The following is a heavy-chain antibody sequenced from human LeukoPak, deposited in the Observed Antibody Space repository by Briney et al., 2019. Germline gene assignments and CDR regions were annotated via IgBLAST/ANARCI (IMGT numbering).Heavy chain of an antibody. CDR2: IWYDGSNK. J-gene: IGHJ6*02. CDR1: GLTFSSYG. Sequence: GGSLRLSCAASGLTFSSYGMHWVRQAPGKGLEWVAVIWYDGSNKYYADSVKGRFTISRDNSKNTLYLQMNSLRAEDTAVYYCARGQPRGPPYYGMDVWGQGTTVTVSS. V-gene: IGHV3-33*01. CDR3: ARGQPRGPPYYGMDV.